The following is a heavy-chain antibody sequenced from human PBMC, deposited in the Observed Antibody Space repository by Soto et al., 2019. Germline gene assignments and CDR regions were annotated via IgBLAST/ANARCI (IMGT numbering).Heavy chain of an antibody. Sequence: SETLSLTCTVSGDSIISSDFCWGWVRQPPGKGLEWIGSIFYLGSSYYNPSLKSRVTMSVDTSKNQFSLRLRSVTAADTALYFCARHSLALRKNNWFDPWGQGIMVTVSS. CDR2: IFYLGSS. V-gene: IGHV4-39*01. CDR1: GDSIISSDFC. CDR3: ARHSLALRKNNWFDP. D-gene: IGHD3-3*02. J-gene: IGHJ5*02.